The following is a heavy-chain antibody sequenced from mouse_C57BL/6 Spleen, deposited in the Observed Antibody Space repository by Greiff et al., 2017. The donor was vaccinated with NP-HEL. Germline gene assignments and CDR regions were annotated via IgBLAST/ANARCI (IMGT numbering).Heavy chain of an antibody. D-gene: IGHD4-1*01. Sequence: EVKVVESEGGLVQPGSSLKLSCTASGFTFSDYYMAWVRQVPEKGLEWVANINYDGSSTYYLDSLKSRFIISRDNAKNILYLQMSSLKSEDTATYYCARETGTDYAMDYWGQGTSVTVSS. CDR1: GFTFSDYY. J-gene: IGHJ4*01. V-gene: IGHV5-16*01. CDR3: ARETGTDYAMDY. CDR2: INYDGSST.